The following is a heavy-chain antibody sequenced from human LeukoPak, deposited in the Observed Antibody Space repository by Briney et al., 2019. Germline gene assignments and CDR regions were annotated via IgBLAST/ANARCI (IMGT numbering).Heavy chain of an antibody. Sequence: SETLSLTCAVYGGSFSGYYWSWIRQPPGKGLEWIGYIEYSGSSNYNPSLKSRVTISVDTSKNQFSLKLSSVTAADTAVYYCARGRVPGYWGQGTLVTVSS. CDR1: GGSFSGYY. CDR2: IEYSGSS. J-gene: IGHJ4*02. D-gene: IGHD3-3*01. V-gene: IGHV4-59*01. CDR3: ARGRVPGY.